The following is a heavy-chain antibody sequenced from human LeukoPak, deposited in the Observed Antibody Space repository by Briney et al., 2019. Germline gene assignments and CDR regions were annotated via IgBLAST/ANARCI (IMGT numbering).Heavy chain of an antibody. D-gene: IGHD2-15*01. Sequence: SQTLSLTCTVSGGSISSGDYYWSWVRQPPGKGLEWIGEINHSGSTNYNPSLKSRVTISVDTSKNQFSLKLSSVTAADMAVYYCARAPPLPPDYWGQGTLVTVSS. J-gene: IGHJ4*02. CDR2: INHSGST. V-gene: IGHV4-30-4*08. CDR1: GGSISSGDYY. CDR3: ARAPPLPPDY.